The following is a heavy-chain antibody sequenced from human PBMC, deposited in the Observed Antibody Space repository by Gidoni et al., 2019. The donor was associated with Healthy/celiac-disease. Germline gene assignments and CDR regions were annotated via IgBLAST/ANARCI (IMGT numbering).Heavy chain of an antibody. CDR1: GFTFDDYA. Sequence: EVQLVESGGGLGQHDRSLRLSGAAAGFTFDDYAMHWVRQAPGKGLEWVSGISWNSGSIGYADSVKGRFTISRDNAKNSLYLQMNSLRAEDTALYYCAKAYIGGRYSSGWYYFDYWGQGTLVTVSS. D-gene: IGHD6-19*01. V-gene: IGHV3-9*01. CDR3: AKAYIGGRYSSGWYYFDY. J-gene: IGHJ4*02. CDR2: ISWNSGSI.